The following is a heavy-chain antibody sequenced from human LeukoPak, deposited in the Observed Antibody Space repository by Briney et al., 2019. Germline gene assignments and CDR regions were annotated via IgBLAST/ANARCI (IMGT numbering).Heavy chain of an antibody. D-gene: IGHD3-22*01. CDR2: IYPGDSDT. V-gene: IGHV5-51*01. CDR3: ATRSQYYYDSSGYPAFDI. J-gene: IGHJ3*02. CDR1: GYSFTSYW. Sequence: PGESLKISCKGSGYSFTSYWIGWVRQMPGKGLEWMGIIYPGDSDTRYSPSFQGQVTISADKSISTAYLQWSSLKASDTAMYYCATRSQYYYDSSGYPAFDIWGQGTMVTASS.